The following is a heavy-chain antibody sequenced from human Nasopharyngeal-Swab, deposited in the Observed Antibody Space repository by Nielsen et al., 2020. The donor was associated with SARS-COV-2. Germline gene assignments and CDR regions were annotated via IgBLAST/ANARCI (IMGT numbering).Heavy chain of an antibody. D-gene: IGHD3-10*01. CDR2: ISYEGSKK. CDR3: AKANSLFWFGQFKNDGFDM. Sequence: GESLKISCTASGFSFNNYGMHWVRQAPGKGLEWVAVISYEGSKKKYAEFVEGRFTISRDYSKNTLFLQMNSLRPEDTAMYYCAKANSLFWFGQFKNDGFDMWGRGTLVAVSS. V-gene: IGHV3-30*18. J-gene: IGHJ3*02. CDR1: GFSFNNYG.